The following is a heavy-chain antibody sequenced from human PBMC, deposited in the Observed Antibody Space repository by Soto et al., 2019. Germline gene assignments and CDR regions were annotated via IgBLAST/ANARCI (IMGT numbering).Heavy chain of an antibody. CDR1: GYTLSDLA. J-gene: IGHJ4*02. CDR3: TSVFKSNGYDSSGYVPPFDY. CDR2: FHYEDRQI. D-gene: IGHD3-22*01. V-gene: IGHV1-24*01. Sequence: QVPLVQSGAEVQKPGASVKVSCKVSGYTLSDLAMHWVRLAPGKGLEWMGGFHYEDRQILYAQNFQGRVTVTEDTSTATAYMELSSLRSEDTAIYYCTSVFKSNGYDSSGYVPPFDYWCQGTLVTVSS.